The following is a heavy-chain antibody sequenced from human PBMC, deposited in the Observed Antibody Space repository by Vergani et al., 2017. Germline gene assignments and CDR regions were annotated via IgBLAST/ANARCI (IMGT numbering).Heavy chain of an antibody. D-gene: IGHD5-24*01. V-gene: IGHV4-38-2*01. CDR3: ARRMPAMAFDF. Sequence: QVQLQETGPGLVKTSETLSLTCAVSGYSINSGYYWGWIRQPPGKGLELIALIYHTGNPYYNPSLRSRLTISLDPTKNPSSLSLASVTAAYTALYYCARRMPAMAFDFWGKGTLVTVSS. J-gene: IGHJ4*02. CDR1: GYSINSGYY. CDR2: IYHTGNP.